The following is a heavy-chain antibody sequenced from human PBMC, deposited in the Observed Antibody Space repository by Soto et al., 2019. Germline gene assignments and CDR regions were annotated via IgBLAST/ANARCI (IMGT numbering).Heavy chain of an antibody. J-gene: IGHJ4*02. D-gene: IGHD3-16*01. V-gene: IGHV3-7*01. Sequence: AGGSLRLSCATSGFTFSNSWMTWVRQAPGKGLEWVANINQDGSEKHYVDSVKGRFTISRDNAKNSLFLQMNSLRAEDTAVYYCASGGGFLIDYWGQGTLVTVSS. CDR1: GFTFSNSW. CDR2: INQDGSEK. CDR3: ASGGGFLIDY.